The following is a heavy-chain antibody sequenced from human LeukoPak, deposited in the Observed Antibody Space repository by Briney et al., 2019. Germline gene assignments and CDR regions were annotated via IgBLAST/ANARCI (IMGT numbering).Heavy chain of an antibody. D-gene: IGHD5-12*01. V-gene: IGHV4-59*12. Sequence: SETLSLTCTVSVGSISTYYRSWIRHPPRKGLDWLSYIYYSGSTNYHPSLKSRVAISVDTSKNQFSLKLSSVTVPDIPVYYCARAPGYSGYAGYFDYCGQGSLVTVSS. CDR3: ARAPGYSGYAGYFDY. CDR2: IYYSGST. J-gene: IGHJ4*02. CDR1: VGSISTYY.